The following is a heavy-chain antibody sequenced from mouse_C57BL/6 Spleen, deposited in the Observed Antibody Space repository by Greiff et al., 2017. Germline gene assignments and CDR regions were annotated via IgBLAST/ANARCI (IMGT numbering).Heavy chain of an antibody. D-gene: IGHD1-1*01. CDR3: TRSHVGSKDSALYAMDY. V-gene: IGHV1-15*01. J-gene: IGHJ4*01. Sequence: VQLQQSGAELVRPGASVTLSCKASGYTFTDYEMHWVKQTPVHGLEWIGAIDPETGGTAYNQKFKGKAILTADKSSSTAYMELRSLTSEDAAVYYCTRSHVGSKDSALYAMDYWGQGTSVTVSS. CDR2: IDPETGGT. CDR1: GYTFTDYE.